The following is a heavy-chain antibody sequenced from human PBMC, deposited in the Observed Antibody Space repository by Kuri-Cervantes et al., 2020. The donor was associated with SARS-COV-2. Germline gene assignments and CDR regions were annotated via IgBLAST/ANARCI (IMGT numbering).Heavy chain of an antibody. Sequence: SGPTLVKPTQTLTLTCSFSGFSLSTSGMSVSWIRQPPGKALEWLARIDWDDDKYYSTSLKTRLTISKDTSKNQVVLTMTNMDPVDTATYYCAHRRYYGSGSLMSDYWGQGTLVTVSS. V-gene: IGHV2-70*12. D-gene: IGHD3-10*01. CDR3: AHRRYYGSGSLMSDY. CDR1: GFSLSTSGMS. CDR2: IDWDDDK. J-gene: IGHJ4*02.